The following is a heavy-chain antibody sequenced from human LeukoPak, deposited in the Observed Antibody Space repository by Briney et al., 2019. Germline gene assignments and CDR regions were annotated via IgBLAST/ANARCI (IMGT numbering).Heavy chain of an antibody. Sequence: SQTLSLTCTVSGGSISSGGYYWSWIRRPAGKGLEWIGRIYTSGSTNYNPSLKSRVTMSVDTSKNHFSLKLSSVTAAYTAVYYCARRIVVVPAAQHYYYYYMDVWGKGTTVTVSS. CDR2: IYTSGST. CDR1: GGSISSGGYY. D-gene: IGHD2-2*01. V-gene: IGHV4-61*02. CDR3: ARRIVVVPAAQHYYYYYMDV. J-gene: IGHJ6*03.